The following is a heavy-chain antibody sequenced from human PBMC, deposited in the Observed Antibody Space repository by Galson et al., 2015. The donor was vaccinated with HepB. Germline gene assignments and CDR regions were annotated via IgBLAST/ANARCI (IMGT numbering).Heavy chain of an antibody. Sequence: SLRLSCAASGFTFSNYAMTWVRQAPGKGLEWVSSISGSGGSTYYADSVKGRFTISRDNSKSTPYLQMNSLRAEDTAVYYCAKSFMADYWGQGTLVTVSS. D-gene: IGHD1-26*01. CDR1: GFTFSNYA. V-gene: IGHV3-23*01. CDR2: ISGSGGST. J-gene: IGHJ4*02. CDR3: AKSFMADY.